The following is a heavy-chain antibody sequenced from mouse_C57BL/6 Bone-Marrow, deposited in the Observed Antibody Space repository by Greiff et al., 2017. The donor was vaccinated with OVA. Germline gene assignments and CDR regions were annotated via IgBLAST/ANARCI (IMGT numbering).Heavy chain of an antibody. CDR2: IYPGGGYT. D-gene: IGHD1-1*01. Sequence: VQLQQSGAELVRPGTSVKMSCKASGYTFTNYWIGWAKQRPGHGLEWIGDIYPGGGYTNYNEKFKGKATLTADESSSTAYMQFSSLTSEDSAIYYCARGETTDYYAMDYWGQGTSVTVSS. CDR1: GYTFTNYW. CDR3: ARGETTDYYAMDY. J-gene: IGHJ4*01. V-gene: IGHV1-63*01.